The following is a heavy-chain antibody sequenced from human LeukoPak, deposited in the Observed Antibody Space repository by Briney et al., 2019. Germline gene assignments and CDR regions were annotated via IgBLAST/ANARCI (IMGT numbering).Heavy chain of an antibody. CDR2: ISSSSSYI. CDR1: GFTFSSYS. CDR3: ARDLGYCSSTSCYTAGRYYYYGMDV. D-gene: IGHD2-2*02. J-gene: IGHJ6*02. Sequence: GGSLRLSCAASGFTFSSYSMNWVRQAPGKGLEWVSFISSSSSYIYYADSVKGRFTISRDNAKNSLYLQMNSLRAEDTAVYYCARDLGYCSSTSCYTAGRYYYYGMDVWGQGTTVTVSS. V-gene: IGHV3-21*01.